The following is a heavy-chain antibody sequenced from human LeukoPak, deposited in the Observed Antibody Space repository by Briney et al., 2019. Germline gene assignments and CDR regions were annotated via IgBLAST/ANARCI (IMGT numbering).Heavy chain of an antibody. Sequence: GGSLRLSCAASGFTFSSYWMSWVRQAPGKGLEWVANIKQDGSEKYYVDSVKGRFTISRDNAKNSLYLQMNSLRAEDTAVYYYAREIGYSSGWPTYYFDYWGQGTLVTVSS. CDR2: IKQDGSEK. V-gene: IGHV3-7*01. CDR3: AREIGYSSGWPTYYFDY. D-gene: IGHD6-19*01. CDR1: GFTFSSYW. J-gene: IGHJ4*02.